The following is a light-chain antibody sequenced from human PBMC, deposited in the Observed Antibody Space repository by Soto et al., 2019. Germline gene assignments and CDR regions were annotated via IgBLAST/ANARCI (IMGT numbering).Light chain of an antibody. CDR1: SWHSNYA. CDR2: LNSDGSH. CDR3: QTWGSGIVV. V-gene: IGLV4-69*01. Sequence: QLVLTQSPYASASLVASGKLTCTLSSWHSNYAIAWHQQQSEKGPRYLMKLNSDGSHSKGDGIPDRFSGSSSGAERYLTISSLQSEDEADYYCQTWGSGIVVFGGGTQLPV. J-gene: IGLJ2*01.